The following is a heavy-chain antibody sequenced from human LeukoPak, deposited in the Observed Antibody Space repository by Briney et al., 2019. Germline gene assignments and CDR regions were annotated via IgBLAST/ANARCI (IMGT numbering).Heavy chain of an antibody. V-gene: IGHV3-21*01. CDR3: SRSESSSWFQEYFQH. D-gene: IGHD6-13*01. CDR2: ISGGSSYI. CDR1: GFTFNTYT. Sequence: GGSLRLSCAASGFTFNTYTMNWVRQAPGKGLEGVSSISGGSSYINYADSVKGRFTISRDNAKNSLYLQVNSLRAEDTAVYYCSRSESSSWFQEYFQHWGQGTLVTVSS. J-gene: IGHJ1*01.